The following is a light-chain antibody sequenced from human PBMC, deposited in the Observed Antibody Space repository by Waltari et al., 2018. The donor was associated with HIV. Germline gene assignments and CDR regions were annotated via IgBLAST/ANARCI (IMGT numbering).Light chain of an antibody. Sequence: QSALTQPASVSGSPGQSITISCTGTSSDVGGYNYVSWYHQHPGKAPTPMIYEVSNRPSGVSNRFSGSKSGNTASLTISGLQAEDEADYYCSSYTTSSSTLPFGGGTKLTVL. CDR3: SSYTTSSSTLP. CDR1: SSDVGGYNY. CDR2: EVS. V-gene: IGLV2-14*01. J-gene: IGLJ2*01.